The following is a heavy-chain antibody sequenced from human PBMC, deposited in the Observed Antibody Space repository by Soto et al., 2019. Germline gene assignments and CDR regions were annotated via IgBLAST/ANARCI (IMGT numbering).Heavy chain of an antibody. Sequence: GGSLRLSCGASGFTFSSYIMNWVRQAPGKGLKWVSSISSSGSYIYYADSVKGRFTISRDNAKNSLYLQMNSLRAEDTAVYYCARPLEVRDAFDIWGQGTVVTVSS. V-gene: IGHV3-21*01. CDR3: ARPLEVRDAFDI. J-gene: IGHJ3*02. D-gene: IGHD3-10*01. CDR2: ISSSGSYI. CDR1: GFTFSSYI.